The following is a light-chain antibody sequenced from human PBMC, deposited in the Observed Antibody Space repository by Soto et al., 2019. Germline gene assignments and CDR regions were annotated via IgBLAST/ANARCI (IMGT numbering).Light chain of an antibody. J-gene: IGKJ3*01. Sequence: DIQMTQSPSSLSASVGDRVTITCRASQSISRNLHWYQQKPGEAPKLLIYAASRLQSGVPSRFSGSGSGTDFTLTISSLQPEDIATYNCQQTYNIPFTFGPGT. CDR1: QSISRN. CDR2: AAS. V-gene: IGKV1-39*01. CDR3: QQTYNIPFT.